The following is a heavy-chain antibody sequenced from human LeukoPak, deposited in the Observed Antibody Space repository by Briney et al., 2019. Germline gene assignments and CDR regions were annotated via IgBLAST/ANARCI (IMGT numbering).Heavy chain of an antibody. Sequence: SETLPLTCAVYGGSFSGYYWSWIRQPPGKGLEWIGEINHSGSTNYNPSLKSRVTISVDTSKNQFSLKLSSVTAADTAVYYCARGRSSSSPWFDPWGQGTLVTVSS. CDR2: INHSGST. V-gene: IGHV4-34*01. CDR3: ARGRSSSSPWFDP. J-gene: IGHJ5*02. CDR1: GGSFSGYY. D-gene: IGHD6-6*01.